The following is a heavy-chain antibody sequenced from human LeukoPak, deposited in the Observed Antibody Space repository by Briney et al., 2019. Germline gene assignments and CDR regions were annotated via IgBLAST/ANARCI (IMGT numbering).Heavy chain of an antibody. V-gene: IGHV3-48*01. CDR1: GFTFSSYS. D-gene: IGHD3-10*01. J-gene: IGHJ4*02. Sequence: GGSLRLSCAASGFTFSSYSMNWVRQAPGKGLEWVSYISSSSSTIYYADSVKGRFTISRDNAKNSLYLQMNSLRAEDTAVYYRARVPLLWFGELWGDYFDYWGQGTLVTVSS. CDR3: ARVPLLWFGELWGDYFDY. CDR2: ISSSSSTI.